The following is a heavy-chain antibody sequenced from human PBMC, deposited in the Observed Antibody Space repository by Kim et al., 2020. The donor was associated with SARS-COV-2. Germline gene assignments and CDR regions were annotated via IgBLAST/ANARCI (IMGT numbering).Heavy chain of an antibody. J-gene: IGHJ6*03. V-gene: IGHV3-7*01. CDR2: IKQDGSEK. D-gene: IGHD6-6*01. Sequence: GGSLRLSCAASGFTFSSYWMSWVRQAPGKGLEWVANIKQDGSEKYYVDSVKGRFTISRDNAKNSLYLQKNSLRAEDTAVYYCARDRGSSPWDYYYYMDVWGKGTTVTVSS. CDR1: GFTFSSYW. CDR3: ARDRGSSPWDYYYYMDV.